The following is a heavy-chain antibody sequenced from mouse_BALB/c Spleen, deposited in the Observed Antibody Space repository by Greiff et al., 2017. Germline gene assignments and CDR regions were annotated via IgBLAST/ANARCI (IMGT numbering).Heavy chain of an antibody. Sequence: VQLKQSGAELVKPGASVKLSCTASGFNIKDTYMHWVKQRPEQGLEWIGRIDPANGNTKYDPKFQGKATITADTSSNTAYLQLSSLTSEDTAVYYCARYGSSYENYFDYWGQGTTLTVSS. CDR2: IDPANGNT. J-gene: IGHJ2*01. D-gene: IGHD1-1*01. CDR1: GFNIKDTY. CDR3: ARYGSSYENYFDY. V-gene: IGHV14-3*02.